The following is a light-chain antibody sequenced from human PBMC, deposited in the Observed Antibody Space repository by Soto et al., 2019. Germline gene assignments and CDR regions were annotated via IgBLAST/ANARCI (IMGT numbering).Light chain of an antibody. CDR1: QDIGTW. Sequence: DIQLTQSPSSVSASVGDRVTITCRASQDIGTWLVWYQQKPGKAPKLLIYVASNLQSGVPSRFSGAGSGTDFNLTITSLQPEDFATYHCQQADSFPFTFGPGTKVDFK. J-gene: IGKJ3*01. V-gene: IGKV1-12*01. CDR3: QQADSFPFT. CDR2: VAS.